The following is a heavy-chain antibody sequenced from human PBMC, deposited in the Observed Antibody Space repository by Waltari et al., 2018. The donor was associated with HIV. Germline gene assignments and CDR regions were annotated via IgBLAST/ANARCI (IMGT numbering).Heavy chain of an antibody. D-gene: IGHD3-22*01. J-gene: IGHJ4*02. CDR1: GFIFSSYG. V-gene: IGHV3-33*01. Sequence: QVQLVEAGGGVVQRGRSLRLSCTASGFIFSSYGMHWVRQAPGKGLEWVAVVWYDGNNKYYADSVKGRFTISRDNSKNTLYLQMNNLRVEDTAVYYCARTPYDTSGYCFDYWGQGTLVTVSS. CDR2: VWYDGNNK. CDR3: ARTPYDTSGYCFDY.